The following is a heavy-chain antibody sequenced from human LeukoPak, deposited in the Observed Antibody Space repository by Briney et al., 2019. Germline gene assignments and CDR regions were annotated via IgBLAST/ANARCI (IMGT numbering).Heavy chain of an antibody. CDR2: IYSSGST. V-gene: IGHV4-4*08. J-gene: IGHJ4*02. D-gene: IGHD4-23*01. CDR1: GGSIRGYF. Sequence: SETLSLTCTVSGGSIRGYFWSWIRQPPGKGLEWIGHIYSSGSTTYTPSLQGRVTISLDTSKNQFSLKLSSVTAADTAVYYCARENNDYGGKKAFDYWGQGTLVTVSS. CDR3: ARENNDYGGKKAFDY.